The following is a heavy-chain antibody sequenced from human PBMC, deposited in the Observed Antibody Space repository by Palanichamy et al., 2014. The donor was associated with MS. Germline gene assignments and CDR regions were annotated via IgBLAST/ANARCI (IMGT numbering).Heavy chain of an antibody. V-gene: IGHV1-46*01. D-gene: IGHD1-26*01. CDR2: ISTSGGTT. CDR3: ARVGMHSGSYNY. Sequence: QVQLVQSGAEVKKPGASVKVSCKASGYTFTTYYMHWVRHAPGQGLEWMGIISTSGGTTTYAQKFQGRVTMTRDTSTTTVYMELSSLRSEDTAVYYCARVGMHSGSYNYWGQGTLVTVSS. J-gene: IGHJ4*02. CDR1: GYTFTTYY.